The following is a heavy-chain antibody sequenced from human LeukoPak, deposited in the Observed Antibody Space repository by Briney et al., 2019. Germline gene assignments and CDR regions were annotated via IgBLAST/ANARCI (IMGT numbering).Heavy chain of an antibody. V-gene: IGHV3-7*01. J-gene: IGHJ5*02. CDR3: ARDAYSSGWYWFDP. D-gene: IGHD6-19*01. Sequence: GGSLRLSCAASGFTFSDFWMSWVRQAPGKGLEWVADIKLDGFEKHYVESVRGRFTISRDNAKNSLYLQMNSLRAEDTAVYYCARDAYSSGWYWFDPWGQGTLVTVSS. CDR2: IKLDGFEK. CDR1: GFTFSDFW.